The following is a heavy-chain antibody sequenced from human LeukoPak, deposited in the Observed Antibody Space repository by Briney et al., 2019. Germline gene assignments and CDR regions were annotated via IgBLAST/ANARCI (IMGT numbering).Heavy chain of an antibody. CDR2: IRYDGSNN. D-gene: IGHD4-17*01. CDR3: AKDNYDYGDYDGGDF. CDR1: GFTFSSCG. J-gene: IGHJ4*02. Sequence: PGGSLRLSCAASGFTFSSCGMHWVRQAPGKGLEWVAFIRYDGSNNYYADSVKGRFSISRDNSKNTLYLQMNSLRAEDTAVYYCAKDNYDYGDYDGGDFWGQGTLVTVSS. V-gene: IGHV3-30*02.